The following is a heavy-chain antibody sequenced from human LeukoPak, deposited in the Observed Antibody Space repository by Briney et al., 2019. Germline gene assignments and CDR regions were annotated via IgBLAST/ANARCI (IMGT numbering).Heavy chain of an antibody. Sequence: GESLKISCKGSGYSFTSYWIGWVRQMPGKGLEWMGIIYPGDSDTRYSPSFQGQVTISADKSISTAYLQWSSLKASDTAMYYCARNLETVRGVIIYTNWFDPWGQGTLVTVSS. CDR1: GYSFTSYW. D-gene: IGHD3-10*01. CDR3: ARNLETVRGVIIYTNWFDP. J-gene: IGHJ5*02. V-gene: IGHV5-51*01. CDR2: IYPGDSDT.